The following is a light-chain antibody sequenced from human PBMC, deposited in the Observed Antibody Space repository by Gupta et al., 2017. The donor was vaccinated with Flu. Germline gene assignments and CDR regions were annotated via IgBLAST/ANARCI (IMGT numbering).Light chain of an antibody. CDR1: PSVSSY. CDR2: DAS. J-gene: IGKJ4*01. V-gene: IGKV3-11*01. Sequence: ENVLTQSPVTLSLCTGERATLSCRASPSVSSYLAWYQQKPGQAPRLLIYDASNRATGIPARFSGSGSGTDFTLTISSLEPEDFAVYYCQQRSNWPLTFGGGTKVEIK. CDR3: QQRSNWPLT.